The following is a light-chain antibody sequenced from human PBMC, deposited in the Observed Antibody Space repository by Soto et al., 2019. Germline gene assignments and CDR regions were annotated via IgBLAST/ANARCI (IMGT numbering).Light chain of an antibody. CDR1: QYVDTN. CDR2: GAS. Sequence: EVVMTQSPDTLSVSPGGRAPLHCRASQYVDTNLAWYQHRPGQAPRLLIYGASTRATGIPARFSGSGSGRDIKLTISSLQSEDLAVYYCQQYNDWPGGTSGQGTRWIS. J-gene: IGKJ1*01. CDR3: QQYNDWPGGT. V-gene: IGKV3-15*01.